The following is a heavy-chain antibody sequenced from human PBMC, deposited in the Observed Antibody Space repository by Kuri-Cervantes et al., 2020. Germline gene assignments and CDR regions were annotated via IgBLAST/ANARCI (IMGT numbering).Heavy chain of an antibody. CDR1: GGSIITTDYY. Sequence: SETLSLTCSVSGGSIITTDYYWGWVRQPPGKGLEWIGSIYYSGRTYSRPSLKSRVTISVDTSKNQFSLKLSSVTAADTAVYYCARRDNYDILTGYSPSPFDYWGQGTLVTVSS. D-gene: IGHD3-9*01. CDR3: ARRDNYDILTGYSPSPFDY. CDR2: IYYSGRT. V-gene: IGHV4-39*01. J-gene: IGHJ4*02.